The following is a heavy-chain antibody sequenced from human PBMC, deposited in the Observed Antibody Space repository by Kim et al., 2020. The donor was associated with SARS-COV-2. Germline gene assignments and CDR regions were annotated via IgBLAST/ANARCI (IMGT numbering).Heavy chain of an antibody. Sequence: YNAYAVSVKSRITINPDTSKSQFSLQLNSVTPEDTAVYYCARDLRLDFYYWGQGTLVTVSS. V-gene: IGHV6-1*01. CDR3: ARDLRLDFYY. D-gene: IGHD5-12*01. J-gene: IGHJ4*02. CDR2: YN.